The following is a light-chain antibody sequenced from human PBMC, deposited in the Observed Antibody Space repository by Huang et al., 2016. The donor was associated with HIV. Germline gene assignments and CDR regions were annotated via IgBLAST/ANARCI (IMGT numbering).Light chain of an antibody. V-gene: IGKV1-NL1*01. CDR2: AAS. CDR3: QQYYTPPLT. CDR1: QDIRNS. Sequence: DIQMAQSPPSLSASVGDGVTITCRASQDIRNSLAWFQQKPGTAPKRLLYAASSLESGVPSRFSGTGSDTYYTLTISCLQPEDFATYYCQQYYTPPLTFGGGTRVEIK. J-gene: IGKJ4*01.